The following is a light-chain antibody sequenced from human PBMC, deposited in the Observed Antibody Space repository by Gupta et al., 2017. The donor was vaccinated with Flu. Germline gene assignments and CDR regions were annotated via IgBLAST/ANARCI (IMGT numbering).Light chain of an antibody. CDR2: DDY. Sequence: GQTASITGGGDQSGSNSVHWYQQKAGPAPVVVVYDDYARHSGIPERFSGSNSGTTATLTISRVEAGDEAAYYCPAWDSSRDHLLFGGGTNLTVL. V-gene: IGLV3-21*02. J-gene: IGLJ3*02. CDR1: QSGSNS. CDR3: PAWDSSRDHLL.